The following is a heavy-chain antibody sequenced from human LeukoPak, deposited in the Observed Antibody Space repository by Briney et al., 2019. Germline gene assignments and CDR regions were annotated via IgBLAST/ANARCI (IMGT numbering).Heavy chain of an antibody. D-gene: IGHD6-6*01. Sequence: SVKVSCKASGGTFSSYAISWVRQAPGQGLEWMGGIIPIFGTANYAQKFQGRVTMTRDTSISTAYMELNRLTSDDTAVYYCATYSNSTLQYYYGLDVWGQGTTVTVSS. CDR1: GGTFSSYA. V-gene: IGHV1-69*05. CDR2: IIPIFGTA. J-gene: IGHJ6*02. CDR3: ATYSNSTLQYYYGLDV.